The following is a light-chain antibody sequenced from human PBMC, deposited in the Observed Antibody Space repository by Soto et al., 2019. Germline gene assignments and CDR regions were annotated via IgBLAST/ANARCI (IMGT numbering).Light chain of an antibody. Sequence: ILMTQTPVTLSVSPADSATLSCRASQSIGGNLAWYQQKPGQAPRPLIYAASTRVIGLPGRFSGRGSGTEFTLTISALQAEDFAMNYCQYYTNWPPSTFGQGTRLEIK. V-gene: IGKV3-15*01. J-gene: IGKJ5*01. CDR3: QYYTNWPPST. CDR1: QSIGGN. CDR2: AAS.